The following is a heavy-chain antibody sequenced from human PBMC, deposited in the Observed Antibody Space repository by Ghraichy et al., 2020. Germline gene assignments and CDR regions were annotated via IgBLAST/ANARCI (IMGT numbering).Heavy chain of an antibody. Sequence: GESLNISCGASRFTFSNYAMAWVRQAPGKGLEWVSTVSGSGGTTSYADSVKGRFTIFRDNSKDTLYLQMNSLRAEDTAVYYCTKLGLPPAATFDYWGQGTLVIVSS. J-gene: IGHJ4*02. CDR3: TKLGLPPAATFDY. CDR2: VSGSGGTT. V-gene: IGHV3-23*01. D-gene: IGHD2-2*01. CDR1: RFTFSNYA.